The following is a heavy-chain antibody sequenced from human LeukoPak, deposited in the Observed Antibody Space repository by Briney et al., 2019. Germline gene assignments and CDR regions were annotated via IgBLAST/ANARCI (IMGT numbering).Heavy chain of an antibody. CDR2: VSYEGTIK. CDR1: GFAFSNFA. CDR3: AKETTVAGFYPYFDY. J-gene: IGHJ4*02. V-gene: IGHV3-30*04. Sequence: GGSLRLSCAASGFAFSNFAMHWVRQAPGKGLEWVAVVSYEGTIKYYTDSAKGRFTISRDNSKNTLYLQMSSLRAEDTAVYYCAKETTVAGFYPYFDYWGQGTLVTVSS. D-gene: IGHD6-19*01.